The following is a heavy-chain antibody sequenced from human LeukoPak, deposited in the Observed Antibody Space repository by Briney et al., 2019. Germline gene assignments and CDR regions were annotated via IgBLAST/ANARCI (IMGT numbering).Heavy chain of an antibody. D-gene: IGHD6-19*01. CDR3: ARVWVDIAVAGYYFDY. CDR2: ISAYNGNT. CDR1: GYTFTSYG. V-gene: IGHV1-18*01. J-gene: IGHJ4*02. Sequence: ASVKVSCKASGYTFTSYGISWVRQAPGQGLEWMGWISAYNGNTNYAQKLQGRVTMTTGTSTSTAYMELRSLRSDDTAVYYCARVWVDIAVAGYYFDYWGQGTLVTVSS.